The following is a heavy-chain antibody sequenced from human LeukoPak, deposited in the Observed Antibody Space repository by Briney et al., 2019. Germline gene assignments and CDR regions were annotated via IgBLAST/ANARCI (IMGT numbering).Heavy chain of an antibody. CDR3: ARGQTTFEV. V-gene: IGHV3-7*01. D-gene: IGHD2/OR15-2a*01. CDR2: IKQDGSQE. CDR1: QFTFSNYW. J-gene: IGHJ4*02. Sequence: GGSLRLSXAASQFTFSNYWMSWVRQAPGKGLEWVAHIKQDGSQEHYVGSVKGRFTISRDNAKNSLYLQMSGLRVEDTAVYYCARGQTTFEVWGQGTLVTVSS.